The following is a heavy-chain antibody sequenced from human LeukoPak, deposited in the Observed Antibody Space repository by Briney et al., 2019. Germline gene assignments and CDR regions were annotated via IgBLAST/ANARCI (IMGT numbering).Heavy chain of an antibody. J-gene: IGHJ4*02. V-gene: IGHV4-59*08. CDR2: IYYSGST. Sequence: SETLSLTCTVSGGSISSYYWSWIRQPPGKGLEWIGYIYYSGSTNYNPSLKSRVTISVDTSKNQFSLKLSSVTAADTAVYYCARHQHFDWFVSPSYFDYWGQGTLVTVSS. CDR1: GGSISSYY. CDR3: ARHQHFDWFVSPSYFDY. D-gene: IGHD3-9*01.